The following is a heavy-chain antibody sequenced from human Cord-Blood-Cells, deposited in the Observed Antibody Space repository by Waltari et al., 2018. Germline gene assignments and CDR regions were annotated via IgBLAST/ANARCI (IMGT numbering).Heavy chain of an antibody. V-gene: IGHV1-2*02. CDR2: INPNSGGT. CDR1: GYTFTGYY. Sequence: QVQLVQSGAEVKKPGASVKVSCKASGYTFTGYYMHWVRQAPGQGLEWMGWINPNSGGTNYAQKFQGRVTRTRDTSISTAYMELSRLRSDDTAVYYCARDPGYSSSWYYFDYWGQGTLVTVSS. D-gene: IGHD6-13*01. CDR3: ARDPGYSSSWYYFDY. J-gene: IGHJ4*02.